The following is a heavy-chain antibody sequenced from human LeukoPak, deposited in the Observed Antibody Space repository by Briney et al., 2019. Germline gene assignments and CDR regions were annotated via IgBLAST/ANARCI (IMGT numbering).Heavy chain of an antibody. V-gene: IGHV4-61*01. CDR3: ARGFGDWGLSWFDP. J-gene: IGHJ5*02. CDR1: GGSVSSGSYY. CDR2: IYYSGCA. Sequence: PSETLSLTCTVSGGSVSSGSYYWSWIRQPPGKGLEWIGYIYYSGCAKYNPSLKGRVTISVDTSKNQFSLKLTSVTAADTAVYYCARGFGDWGLSWFDPWGQGTLVTVSS. D-gene: IGHD3-10*01.